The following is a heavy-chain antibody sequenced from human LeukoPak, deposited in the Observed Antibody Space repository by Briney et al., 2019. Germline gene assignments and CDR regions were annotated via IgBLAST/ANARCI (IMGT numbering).Heavy chain of an antibody. CDR3: ARDLMTGGGDPLGAFDI. D-gene: IGHD2-21*02. J-gene: IGHJ3*02. Sequence: GGSLRLSCAASRFTFSSYAMSWVRQAPGKGLEWVSAISGSGGSTYYADSVKGRFTISRDNSKNTLYLQMNSLRAEDTAVYYCARDLMTGGGDPLGAFDIWGQGTMVTVSS. CDR1: RFTFSSYA. V-gene: IGHV3-23*01. CDR2: ISGSGGST.